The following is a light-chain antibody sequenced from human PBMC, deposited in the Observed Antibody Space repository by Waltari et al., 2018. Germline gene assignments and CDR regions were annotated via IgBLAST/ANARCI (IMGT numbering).Light chain of an antibody. V-gene: IGKV3-20*01. CDR3: QQYGSSPPYT. CDR1: QSVSSNY. J-gene: IGKJ2*01. Sequence: EIVLTQSPGTLSLSPGERATLSCRASQSVSSNYLAWYQQKPGQAPRLLIYGASNRASGNPDRSSGTGSGTDFTLTISSLEPEDLAIYYCQQYGSSPPYTFGQGTKLEI. CDR2: GAS.